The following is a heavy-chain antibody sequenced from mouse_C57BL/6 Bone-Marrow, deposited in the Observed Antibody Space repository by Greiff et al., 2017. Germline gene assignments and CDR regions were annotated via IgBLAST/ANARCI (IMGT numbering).Heavy chain of an antibody. Sequence: VQLQQPGAELVKPGASVKLSCKASGYTFTSYWMHWVKQRPGQGLEWIARIYPGSGNTYYNEKFKGKATLTAEKSSSTAYMQLSSLTSEDSAVYFCARKGGHLLWYPMDYWGQGTSVTVSS. J-gene: IGHJ4*01. CDR3: ARKGGHLLWYPMDY. V-gene: IGHV1-76*01. D-gene: IGHD2-1*01. CDR1: GYTFTSYW. CDR2: IYPGSGNT.